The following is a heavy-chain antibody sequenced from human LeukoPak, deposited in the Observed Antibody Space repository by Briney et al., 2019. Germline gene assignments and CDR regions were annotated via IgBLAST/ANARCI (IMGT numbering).Heavy chain of an antibody. V-gene: IGHV3-30*18. D-gene: IGHD1-26*01. CDR1: GFTFSSYG. J-gene: IGHJ3*02. Sequence: PGGSLRPSWAASGFTFSSYGMHWVRQAPGKGLEWVAVISYDGSNKYYADSVKGRFTISRDNSKNTLYLQMNSLRAEDTAVYYCAKDLYRIVGVTRDTFDIWGQGTMVTVSS. CDR2: ISYDGSNK. CDR3: AKDLYRIVGVTRDTFDI.